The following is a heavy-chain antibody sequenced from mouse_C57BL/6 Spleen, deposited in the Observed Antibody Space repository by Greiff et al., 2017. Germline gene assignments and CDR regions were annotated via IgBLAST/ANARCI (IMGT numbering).Heavy chain of an antibody. CDR1: GYTFTSYW. Sequence: QVQLQQPGAELVMPGASVKLSCKASGYTFTSYWMHWVKQRPGHGLEWIGEIDPSDSYTNYNQKFKGKSTVTVDKSSSTAYMQLCSLTSEDSAVYYCARSENYYGSSPVDYWGQGTTLTVSS. CDR2: IDPSDSYT. CDR3: ARSENYYGSSPVDY. J-gene: IGHJ2*01. D-gene: IGHD1-1*01. V-gene: IGHV1-69*01.